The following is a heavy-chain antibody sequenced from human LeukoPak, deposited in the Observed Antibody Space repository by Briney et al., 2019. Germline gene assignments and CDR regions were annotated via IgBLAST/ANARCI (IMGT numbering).Heavy chain of an antibody. CDR3: ARESLSPYYYDSSGSMDAFDI. Sequence: ASVKVSCKASGYTFTGYYMHWVRQAPGQGLEWMGWINPNSGGTNYAQKFQGRVTMTRDTSISTAYMELSRLRSDDTAVYYCARESLSPYYYDSSGSMDAFDIWGQGTMVTVSS. CDR2: INPNSGGT. V-gene: IGHV1-2*02. J-gene: IGHJ3*02. CDR1: GYTFTGYY. D-gene: IGHD3-22*01.